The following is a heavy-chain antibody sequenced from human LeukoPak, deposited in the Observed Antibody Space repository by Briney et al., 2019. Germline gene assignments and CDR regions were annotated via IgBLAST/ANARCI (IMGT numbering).Heavy chain of an antibody. J-gene: IGHJ4*02. V-gene: IGHV1-46*01. Sequence: ASVKVSCKASGSTFTTYFMHWVRQAPGQGLEWMGMMNPSGGTTSYAQKFQDRVTMTSDTSTNTVHMELTSLRSEDTAMYYCAKESVVVPATYFDYWGQGSLVTVSS. CDR3: AKESVVVPATYFDY. CDR2: MNPSGGTT. D-gene: IGHD2-15*01. CDR1: GSTFTTYF.